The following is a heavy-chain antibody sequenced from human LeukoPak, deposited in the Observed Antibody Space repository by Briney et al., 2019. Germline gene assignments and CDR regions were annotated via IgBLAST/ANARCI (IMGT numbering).Heavy chain of an antibody. CDR2: IWYDGSNK. CDR1: GFTFSSYG. V-gene: IGHV3-33*01. CDR3: ARDLVVRYFDWSPRYYFDY. J-gene: IGHJ4*02. D-gene: IGHD3-9*01. Sequence: PGGSLRLSCAASGFTFSSYGMHWVRQAPGKGLEWVAVIWYDGSNKYYADSVKGRFTISRDNSKNTLYLQMNSLSAEDTAVYYCARDLVVRYFDWSPRYYFDYWGQGTLVTVSS.